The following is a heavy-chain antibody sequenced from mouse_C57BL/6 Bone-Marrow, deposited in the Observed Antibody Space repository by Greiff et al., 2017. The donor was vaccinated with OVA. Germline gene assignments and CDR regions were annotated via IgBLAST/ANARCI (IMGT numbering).Heavy chain of an antibody. CDR2: IDPETGGT. J-gene: IGHJ3*01. V-gene: IGHV1-15*01. CDR3: TRTDYGSSAWFAY. Sequence: QVQLQQSGAELVRPGASVTLSCKASGYTFTDYEMHWVKQTPVHGLEWIGAIDPETGGTAYNQKFKGKAILNADKSSSTAYMELRSLTSEDSAVYYCTRTDYGSSAWFAYWGQGTLVTVSA. D-gene: IGHD1-1*01. CDR1: GYTFTDYE.